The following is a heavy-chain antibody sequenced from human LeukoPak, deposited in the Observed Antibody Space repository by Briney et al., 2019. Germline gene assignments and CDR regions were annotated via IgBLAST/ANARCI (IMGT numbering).Heavy chain of an antibody. CDR1: GFSFSNYG. J-gene: IGHJ4*02. Sequence: GGSLRLSCAASGFSFSNYGMNWVRQAPDKGLEWVAFIRYDGTGKYYTHSVKGRFTISRDNSKNTLYLQMDSLRTEDTAVYYCAKDGRGGGKPFDYWGEGTLVTVSS. D-gene: IGHD4-23*01. CDR3: AKDGRGGGKPFDY. CDR2: IRYDGTGK. V-gene: IGHV3-30*02.